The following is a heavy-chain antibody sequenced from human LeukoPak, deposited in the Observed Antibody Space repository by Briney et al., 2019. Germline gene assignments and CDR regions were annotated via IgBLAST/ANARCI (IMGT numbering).Heavy chain of an antibody. V-gene: IGHV4-59*08. D-gene: IGHD1-26*01. J-gene: IGHJ4*02. Sequence: SETLSLTCTDSGGSISNNYRSWLRQSPGKGLEWIGYIYSSGCTDYNPSLKSRVAVSGDTSKTEFSLKLKYVTAADTVVYYCARHGLKLVGASTSYFDNWGQGTLVTASS. CDR3: ARHGLKLVGASTSYFDN. CDR1: GGSISNNY. CDR2: IYSSGCT.